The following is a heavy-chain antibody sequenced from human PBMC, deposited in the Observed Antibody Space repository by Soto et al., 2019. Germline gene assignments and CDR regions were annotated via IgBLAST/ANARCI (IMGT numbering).Heavy chain of an antibody. D-gene: IGHD2-2*03. CDR3: AHGLHVDIFDY. Sequence: GPTLVNPTQTLTLTCTFSGFALSTSGVGVGWIRQPPGKALEWLALIYWDDDKRYSSSLKSRLTITKDTSKNQVVLKLTNMDPLDTVTYFCAHGLHVDIFDYWGQGTSVIGSS. V-gene: IGHV2-5*02. CDR1: GFALSTSGVG. CDR2: IYWDDDK. J-gene: IGHJ4*02.